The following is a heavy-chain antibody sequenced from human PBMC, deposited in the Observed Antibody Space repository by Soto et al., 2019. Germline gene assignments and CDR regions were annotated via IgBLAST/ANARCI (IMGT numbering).Heavy chain of an antibody. V-gene: IGHV3-30*18. CDR1: GFTFSSYG. CDR2: ISYDGSNK. CDR3: AKIHY. J-gene: IGHJ4*02. Sequence: LRLSCAASGFTFSSYGMHWVRQAPGRGLEWVAVISYDGSNKYYADSVKGRFTISRDNSKNTLYLQMNSLRAEDTAVYYCAKIHYWGQGTLVTVSS.